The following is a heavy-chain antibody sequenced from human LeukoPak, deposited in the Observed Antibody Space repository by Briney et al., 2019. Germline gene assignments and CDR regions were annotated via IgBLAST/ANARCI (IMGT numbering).Heavy chain of an antibody. CDR1: GGSISSGSYY. D-gene: IGHD2-15*01. CDR3: ARDLCGGSYCYSGSFYWFDS. CDR2: IDTSGRT. V-gene: IGHV4-61*02. Sequence: KPSQTLSLTCTVSGGSISSGSYYWSWIRQPAGEGLEWIGRIDTSGRTNYNPSLKSRVTMSLDTSKNQFSLMLSSVTAADTAVYYCARDLCGGSYCYSGSFYWFDSWGQGTLVTASS. J-gene: IGHJ5*01.